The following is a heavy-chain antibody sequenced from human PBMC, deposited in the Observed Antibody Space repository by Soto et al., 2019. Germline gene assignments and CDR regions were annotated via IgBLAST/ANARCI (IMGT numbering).Heavy chain of an antibody. Sequence: ASVKVSCKASGYTFTSYGISWVRQAPGQGLEWMGWISAYNGNTNYAQKLQGRVTMTTDTSTSTAYMELRSLRSDDTAVYYCARAVGSTSPLVYYYGMDVWGQGTTVTVSS. V-gene: IGHV1-18*01. CDR3: ARAVGSTSPLVYYYGMDV. CDR1: GYTFTSYG. CDR2: ISAYNGNT. J-gene: IGHJ6*02. D-gene: IGHD2-2*01.